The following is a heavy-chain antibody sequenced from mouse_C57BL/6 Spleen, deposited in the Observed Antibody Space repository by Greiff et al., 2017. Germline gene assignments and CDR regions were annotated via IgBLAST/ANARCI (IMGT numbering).Heavy chain of an antibody. CDR2: INPSTGGT. Sequence: EVQLQQSGPELVKPGASVKISCKASGYSFTGYYMNWVKQSPEKSLEWIGEINPSTGGTTYNQKFKAKATLTVDKSSSTAYMQLKSLTSEDSAVYYCARPRPYAMDYWGQGTSVTVSS. J-gene: IGHJ4*01. CDR3: ARPRPYAMDY. V-gene: IGHV1-42*01. CDR1: GYSFTGYY.